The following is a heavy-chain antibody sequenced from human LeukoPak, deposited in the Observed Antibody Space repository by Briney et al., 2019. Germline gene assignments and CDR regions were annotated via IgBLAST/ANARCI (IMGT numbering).Heavy chain of an antibody. D-gene: IGHD1-26*01. CDR1: GGTFSSYA. CDR3: ARDGGSYYSPSDY. V-gene: IGHV1-69*04. Sequence: SVKVSCKASGGTFSSYAISWVRQAPGQGLAWMGRIIPIPGIANYAQKFQGRVTITADKSTSTAYMELSSLRSEDTAVYYCARDGGSYYSPSDYWGQGTLVTVSS. J-gene: IGHJ4*02. CDR2: IIPIPGIA.